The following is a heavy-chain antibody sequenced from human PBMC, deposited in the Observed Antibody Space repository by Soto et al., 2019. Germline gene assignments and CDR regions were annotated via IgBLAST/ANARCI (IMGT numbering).Heavy chain of an antibody. CDR2: MYTNRRT. J-gene: IGHJ3*02. Sequence: PSETLSLTCTVSGASIRTYSWSWIRQSAGKGLEWIGHMYTNRRTNYIPSLKSRITMSVDTSKNQFSLNLKFVTAADTAVYFCAKDHSGAADIWGQGTMVTVSS. CDR1: GASIRTYS. D-gene: IGHD7-27*01. V-gene: IGHV4-4*07. CDR3: AKDHSGAADI.